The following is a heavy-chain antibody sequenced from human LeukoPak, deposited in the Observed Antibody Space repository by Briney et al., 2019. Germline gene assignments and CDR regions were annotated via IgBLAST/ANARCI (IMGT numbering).Heavy chain of an antibody. D-gene: IGHD6-6*01. CDR1: RFTFSNYW. Sequence: GGSLRLSCAASRFTFSNYWMTWFRQTPGKGLEWVGNIKQDGSEKYYVDSVKGRFTISRDNAKNSLYLQMNSLRAEDTAVYYCARGRDSSSSYPGYWGQGTLVTVSS. V-gene: IGHV3-7*04. CDR3: ARGRDSSSSYPGY. J-gene: IGHJ4*02. CDR2: IKQDGSEK.